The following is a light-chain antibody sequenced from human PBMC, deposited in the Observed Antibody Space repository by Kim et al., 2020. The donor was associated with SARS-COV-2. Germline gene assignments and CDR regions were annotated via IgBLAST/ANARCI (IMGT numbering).Light chain of an antibody. Sequence: SPGERAARSCRASQTVGKDYLAWYQQKRGQAPRLLIHGASSRATGIPDRFSGSGSGTDFTLTISRLEPEDFAVYYCQQYATSPLTFGGGTKVDIK. V-gene: IGKV3-20*01. CDR3: QQYATSPLT. J-gene: IGKJ4*01. CDR1: QTVGKDY. CDR2: GAS.